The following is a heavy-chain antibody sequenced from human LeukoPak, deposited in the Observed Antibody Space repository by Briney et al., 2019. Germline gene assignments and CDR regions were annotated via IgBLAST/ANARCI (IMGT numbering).Heavy chain of an antibody. CDR2: INAGGSST. D-gene: IGHD1-14*01. CDR3: GRGNQADDY. V-gene: IGHV3-74*01. Sequence: GGSLRLSCAASGFTFSSYWMHWVRQVPGKGLVWVSRINAGGSSTTYADSVKGRFTISGDNAKNTLYLQMDSLRADDTGVYYCGRGNQADDYWGQGTLVTVSS. J-gene: IGHJ4*02. CDR1: GFTFSSYW.